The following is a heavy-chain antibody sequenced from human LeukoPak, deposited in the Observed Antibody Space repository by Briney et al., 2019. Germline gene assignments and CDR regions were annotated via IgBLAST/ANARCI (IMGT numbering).Heavy chain of an antibody. Sequence: KAGGSLRLSCAASGFTFTNYNMNWVRQAPGKGLEWVSSISSTSRSYIYYADSVKGRFTISRDNAKNSLYLQMNSLRAEDTAVYYCAREHSGCDFPGRDYYYMDVWGKGTTVTVSS. CDR1: GFTFTNYN. CDR3: AREHSGCDFPGRDYYYMDV. J-gene: IGHJ6*03. CDR2: ISSTSRSYI. D-gene: IGHD5-12*01. V-gene: IGHV3-21*01.